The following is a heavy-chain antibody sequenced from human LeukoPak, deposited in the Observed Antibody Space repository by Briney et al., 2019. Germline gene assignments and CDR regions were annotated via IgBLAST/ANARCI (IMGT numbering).Heavy chain of an antibody. Sequence: GGSLRLSCAASGFAVSNNYMSWVRQAPGKGLEWVSIIYGGGSTYYADTVNGRFTISRHNSRNTLFLQMNSLRTEDTAVYYCAGAYDSSGYCSEYFHHWGQGILVTVSS. V-gene: IGHV3-53*04. J-gene: IGHJ1*01. CDR2: IYGGGST. CDR1: GFAVSNNY. CDR3: AGAYDSSGYCSEYFHH. D-gene: IGHD3-22*01.